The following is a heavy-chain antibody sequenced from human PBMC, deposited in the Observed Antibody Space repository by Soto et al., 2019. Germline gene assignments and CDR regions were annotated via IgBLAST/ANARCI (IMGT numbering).Heavy chain of an antibody. V-gene: IGHV3-11*01. CDR2: ISSSGSTI. CDR1: GFTFSDYY. J-gene: IGHJ5*02. CDR3: ARAVLAAVTNWFDP. D-gene: IGHD6-13*01. Sequence: GGSLRLSCAASGFTFSDYYMSWIRQAPGKGLEWVSYISSSGSTIYYADSVKGRFTISRDNAKNSLYLQMNSLRAEDTAVYYCARAVLAAVTNWFDPWGQGTLVTVSS.